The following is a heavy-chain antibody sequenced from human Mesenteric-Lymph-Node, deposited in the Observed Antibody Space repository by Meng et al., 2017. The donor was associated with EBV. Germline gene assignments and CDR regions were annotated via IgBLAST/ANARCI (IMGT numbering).Heavy chain of an antibody. J-gene: IGHJ4*02. D-gene: IGHD4-23*01. Sequence: VQPVQSGAEGKKPGAAVKVSCKGSGYTFSIYGTCWVRQVPGQGLGWMGWISAYNGDTYYAQRFQGRVTMTTDTSASTAYMELRSLRFDDTAVYYCASVHYGGNPFEGGGWGQGTLVTVSS. CDR2: ISAYNGDT. CDR3: ASVHYGGNPFEGGG. V-gene: IGHV1-18*01. CDR1: GYTFSIYG.